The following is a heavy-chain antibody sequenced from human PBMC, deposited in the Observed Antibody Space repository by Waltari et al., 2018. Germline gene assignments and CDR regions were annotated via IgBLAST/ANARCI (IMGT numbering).Heavy chain of an antibody. CDR3: AREPAVAVAGTVAFDI. CDR2: IIPILGIA. CDR1: GGTFSSYT. J-gene: IGHJ3*02. Sequence: QVQLVQSGAEVKKPGSSVKVSCKASGGTFSSYTISWVRQAPGQGLEWMGRIIPILGIANYAQKFQGRVTITADKSTSTAYMELSSLRSEDTAVYYCAREPAVAVAGTVAFDIWGQGTMVTVSS. V-gene: IGHV1-69*08. D-gene: IGHD6-19*01.